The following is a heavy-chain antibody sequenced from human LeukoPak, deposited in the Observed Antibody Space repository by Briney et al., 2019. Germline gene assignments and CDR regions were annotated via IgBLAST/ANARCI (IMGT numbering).Heavy chain of an antibody. CDR2: IWYDGSKN. CDR1: GFTFSSYG. J-gene: IGHJ4*02. D-gene: IGHD1-26*01. CDR3: ARDRVGATDYFDY. Sequence: GGSLRLSCAASGFTFSSYGMHWVRQAPGKGLEWVAVIWYDGSKNSSADSVKGRFTISRDNSKNTLYLQMNSLRAEDTAVYYCARDRVGATDYFDYWGQGTLVTVSS. V-gene: IGHV3-33*01.